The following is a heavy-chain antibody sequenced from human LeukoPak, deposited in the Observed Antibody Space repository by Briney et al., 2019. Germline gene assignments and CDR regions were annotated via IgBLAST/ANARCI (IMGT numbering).Heavy chain of an antibody. V-gene: IGHV4-59*01. D-gene: IGHD1-26*01. Sequence: SETLSLTCTVSGGSISSYCWSWIRQPPGKGLEWIGYIYYSGSTNYNPSLKSRVTISVDTSKNQFSLKLSSVTAADTAVYYCARRAGGTGNFDYWGQGTLVTVSS. CDR2: IYYSGST. CDR1: GGSISSYC. J-gene: IGHJ4*02. CDR3: ARRAGGTGNFDY.